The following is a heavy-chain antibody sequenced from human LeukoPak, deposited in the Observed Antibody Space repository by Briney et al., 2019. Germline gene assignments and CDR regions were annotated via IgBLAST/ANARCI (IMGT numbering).Heavy chain of an antibody. J-gene: IGHJ4*01. Sequence: RASVKVSCKVSGASLSETSIHWVRQAPGQWLEWMGGFDPEDGESIFAQRFQGRFSMTEDTSTDTAYMELRSLRPEDTAVYYCATADKREPLDYWGQGTLVTVSS. CDR1: GASLSETS. CDR2: FDPEDGES. D-gene: IGHD1-26*01. CDR3: ATADKREPLDY. V-gene: IGHV1-24*01.